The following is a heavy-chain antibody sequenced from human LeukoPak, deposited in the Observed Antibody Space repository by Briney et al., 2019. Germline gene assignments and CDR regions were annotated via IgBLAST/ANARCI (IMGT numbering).Heavy chain of an antibody. Sequence: SETLSLTCTVSGGSISSYYWSWIRQPPGKGLEWIAYINYSGSNKYNPSLESRVTITLNAYKNQFSLKQISVTAADTAVYYCAREGAAPMYYYYMDVWGKGTTVTVSS. V-gene: IGHV4-59*01. D-gene: IGHD2-2*01. CDR2: INYSGSN. CDR1: GGSISSYY. CDR3: AREGAAPMYYYYMDV. J-gene: IGHJ6*03.